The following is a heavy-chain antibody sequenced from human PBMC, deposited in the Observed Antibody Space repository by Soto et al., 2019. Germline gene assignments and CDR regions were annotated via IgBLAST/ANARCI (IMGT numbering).Heavy chain of an antibody. CDR1: GSIFSSYG. J-gene: IGHJ4*02. CDR3: AKSYYYDSSGYSLEPDY. V-gene: IGHV3-30*18. Sequence: QPGGSLRLSCAVSGSIFSSYGMHWVRQAPGKGLEWVAVTSYDGRNNNYADSVRGRFTISRDNSKSTLYLQMNSLRAEDTAVYYCAKSYYYDSSGYSLEPDYWGQGTLVTVSS. D-gene: IGHD3-22*01. CDR2: TSYDGRNN.